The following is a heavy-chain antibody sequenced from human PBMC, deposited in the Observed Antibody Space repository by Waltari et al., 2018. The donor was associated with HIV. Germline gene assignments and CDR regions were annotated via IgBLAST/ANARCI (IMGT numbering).Heavy chain of an antibody. D-gene: IGHD3-10*01. CDR2: TRTKAAGLAT. Sequence: EVQLVQSGGDLVQPGGSLEGPCAASGFSFSGSDIHWVRQASGRWLCWYGRTRTKAAGLATANVASVNGRVIMSREHSESKSLLQMSRLKIEDTAVYYCHRRGKLFRGVVDLDVWGQGTTVIVSS. J-gene: IGHJ6*02. CDR1: GFSFSGSD. CDR3: HRRGKLFRGVVDLDV. V-gene: IGHV3-73*01.